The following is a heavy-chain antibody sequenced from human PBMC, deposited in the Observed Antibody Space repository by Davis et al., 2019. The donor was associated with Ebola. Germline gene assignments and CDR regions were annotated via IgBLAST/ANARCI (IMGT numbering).Heavy chain of an antibody. CDR3: ARDPAPPRYYYYYGMDV. J-gene: IGHJ6*02. CDR1: GFTFSSYS. Sequence: GGPLRLSCAASGFTFSSYSMNWVRQAPGKGLEWVSYISSSSSTIYYADSVKGRFPISRDNSKNTLYLQMNSLRAEDTAVYYCARDPAPPRYYYYYGMDVWGQGTTVTVSS. V-gene: IGHV3-48*01. CDR2: ISSSSSTI.